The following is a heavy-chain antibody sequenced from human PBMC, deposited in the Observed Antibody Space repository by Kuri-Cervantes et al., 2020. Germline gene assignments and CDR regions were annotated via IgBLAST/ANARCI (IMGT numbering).Heavy chain of an antibody. CDR3: ARDWGASGSTNAFDI. CDR2: IRYDGSNK. V-gene: IGHV3-30*02. D-gene: IGHD3-10*01. J-gene: IGHJ3*02. Sequence: GGSLRLSCAASGFTFSNYGMHWVRQAPGKGLEWVAFIRYDGSNKFYADSVKGRFTISRDTSKNTLYLQMNSLRAEDTAIYYCARDWGASGSTNAFDIWGQGTTVTVSS. CDR1: GFTFSNYG.